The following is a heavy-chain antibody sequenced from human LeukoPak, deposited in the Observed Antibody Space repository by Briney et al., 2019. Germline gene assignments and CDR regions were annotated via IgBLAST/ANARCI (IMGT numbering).Heavy chain of an antibody. CDR1: GGSFSGYY. CDR3: ARASIYYDSSGYYAPFDY. Sequence: SETLSLTCAVYGGSFSGYYWSWIRQPPGKGLEWIGETNHSGSTNYNPSLKSRVTISVDTSKNQFSLKLSSVTAADTAVYYCARASIYYDSSGYYAPFDYWGQGTLVTVSS. CDR2: TNHSGST. D-gene: IGHD3-22*01. J-gene: IGHJ4*02. V-gene: IGHV4-34*01.